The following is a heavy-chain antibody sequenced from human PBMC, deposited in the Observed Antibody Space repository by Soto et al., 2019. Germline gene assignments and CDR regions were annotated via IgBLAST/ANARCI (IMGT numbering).Heavy chain of an antibody. J-gene: IGHJ4*02. CDR3: ARGRYGDY. D-gene: IGHD1-1*01. V-gene: IGHV1-18*01. CDR2: ISAHNGNT. CDR1: GYTFTSYG. Sequence: QVHLVQSGAEVKKPGASVKVSCKASGYTFTSYGITWVRQAPGQGLEWMGWISAHNGNTDYAQKLQGRVIVTRDTSTSTAYMELRSTISDDTAVYYCARGRYGDYWGQGALVTVSS.